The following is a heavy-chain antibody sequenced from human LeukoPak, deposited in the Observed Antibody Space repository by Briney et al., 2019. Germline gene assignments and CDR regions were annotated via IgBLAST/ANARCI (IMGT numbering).Heavy chain of an antibody. CDR2: IYSGGST. D-gene: IGHD6-19*01. CDR3: ARDFPGIGVAGTRPLDY. Sequence: AGGSLRLSCAASGFTVSSNYMSWVRQAPGKGLEWVSVIYSGGSTYYADSVKGRFTISRDNSKNTLYLQMNSLRAEDTAVYYRARDFPGIGVAGTRPLDYWGQGTLVTVSS. CDR1: GFTVSSNY. J-gene: IGHJ4*02. V-gene: IGHV3-53*01.